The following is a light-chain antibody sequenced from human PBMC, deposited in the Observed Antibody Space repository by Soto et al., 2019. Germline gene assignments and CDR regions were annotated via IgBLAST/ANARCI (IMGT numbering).Light chain of an antibody. V-gene: IGKV3-20*01. CDR3: QQYESFPRS. J-gene: IGKJ4*01. Sequence: EIVLTQSAGTLSLSPGERATLSCRASQSVSSTYLAWYRQKSGQPPTLLIYRASTRATGIPDRFSGSGSGTDFTLTITRVEPEDFAVYYCQQYESFPRSFGGGTKVEIK. CDR1: QSVSSTY. CDR2: RAS.